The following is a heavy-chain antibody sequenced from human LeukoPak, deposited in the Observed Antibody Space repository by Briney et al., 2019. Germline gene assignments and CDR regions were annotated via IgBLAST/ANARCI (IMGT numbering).Heavy chain of an antibody. Sequence: QPGGSLRLSCAASGFTFSNYAMSWVRQAPGKGLEWVSAISGSGGSTYYADSVKGRFTISRDNSKNTLYLQMNSLRAEDTAVYYCAKDPGYYYDSSGYYDYWGQGTLVTVSS. D-gene: IGHD3-22*01. CDR3: AKDPGYYYDSSGYYDY. CDR2: ISGSGGST. CDR1: GFTFSNYA. V-gene: IGHV3-23*01. J-gene: IGHJ4*02.